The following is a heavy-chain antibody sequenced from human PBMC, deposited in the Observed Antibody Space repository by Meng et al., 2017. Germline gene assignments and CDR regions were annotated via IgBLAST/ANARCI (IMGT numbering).Heavy chain of an antibody. CDR2: INHSGST. V-gene: IGHV4-34*01. D-gene: IGHD3-22*01. J-gene: IGHJ6*02. CDR3: AGHGRYYDSSGYYYYYGMDV. CDR1: GGSFSGYY. Sequence: SETLSLTCAVYGGSFSGYYWSWIRQPPGKGLEWIGEINHSGSTNYNPSLKSRVTISVDTSKNQFSLKLSSVTAADTAVYYCAGHGRYYDSSGYYYYYGMDVWGQGTTVT.